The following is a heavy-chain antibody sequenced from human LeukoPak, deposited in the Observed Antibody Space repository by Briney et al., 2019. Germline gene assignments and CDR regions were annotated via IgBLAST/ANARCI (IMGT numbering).Heavy chain of an antibody. CDR1: GFTVSSKY. CDR2: LYSGGDT. CDR3: ARGDTGYSSAWGRDFDY. D-gene: IGHD6-19*01. J-gene: IGHJ4*02. Sequence: GGSLRLSCAAFGFTVSSKYMSWVRQAPGKGLEWVSVLYSGGDTYYADSVKGRFTISRDNSKNTLYLQMNNLRPEDTAVYYCARGDTGYSSAWGRDFDYWGQGTLVTVSS. V-gene: IGHV3-66*01.